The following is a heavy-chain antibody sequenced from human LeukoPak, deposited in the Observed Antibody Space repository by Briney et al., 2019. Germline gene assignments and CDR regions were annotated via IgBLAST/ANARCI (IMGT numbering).Heavy chain of an antibody. CDR3: AKDQEYCTTTTCYLGMDV. CDR2: ISGSGGIT. Sequence: GGSLRLSCAASGFTFSSYAMSWVRQAPGKGLEWVLAISGSGGITYYADSVKGRFTISRDNSKNTLYLQMNSLRAEDTAVYYCAKDQEYCTTTTCYLGMDVWGQGTTVTVSS. J-gene: IGHJ6*02. V-gene: IGHV3-23*01. D-gene: IGHD2-2*01. CDR1: GFTFSSYA.